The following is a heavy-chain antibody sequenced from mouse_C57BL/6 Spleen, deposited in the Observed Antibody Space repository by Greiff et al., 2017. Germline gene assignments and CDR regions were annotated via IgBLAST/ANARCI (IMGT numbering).Heavy chain of an antibody. Sequence: EVKLVESGGGLVKPGGSLKLSCAASGFTFSDYGMHWVRQAPEKGLEWVAYISSGSSTNYYADTVKGRFTISRDNAKNTLFLQMSSLRSEDTAMYCCAGDDYDVYAMDYWGQGTSVTVSS. CDR3: AGDDYDVYAMDY. J-gene: IGHJ4*01. CDR2: ISSGSSTN. D-gene: IGHD2-4*01. V-gene: IGHV5-17*01. CDR1: GFTFSDYG.